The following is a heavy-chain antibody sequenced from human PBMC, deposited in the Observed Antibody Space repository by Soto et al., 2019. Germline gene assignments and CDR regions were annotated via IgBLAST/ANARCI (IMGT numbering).Heavy chain of an antibody. Sequence: SETLSLTCTVSGGSISSYYWSWIRQPPGKGLEWIGYIYYSGSTNYNPSLKSRVTISVDTSKNQFSLKLSSVTAADTAVYYCARDLRSYDSSGYLIYGMDVWGQGTTVTVSS. CDR3: ARDLRSYDSSGYLIYGMDV. D-gene: IGHD3-22*01. CDR2: IYYSGST. V-gene: IGHV4-59*01. J-gene: IGHJ6*02. CDR1: GGSISSYY.